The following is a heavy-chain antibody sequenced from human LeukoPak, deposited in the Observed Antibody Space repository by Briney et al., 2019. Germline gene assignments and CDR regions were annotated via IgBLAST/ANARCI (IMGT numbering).Heavy chain of an antibody. J-gene: IGHJ5*02. CDR3: ARGGDTPFDP. Sequence: SETLSLTCTVSGYSISSGYFWGWFRQPPGKGLEWIGEIHHSGTTNYNPSLKSRVTISVDKSKNQFSLNLISVTAADTAVYYCARGGDTPFDPWGQGTLITVSS. CDR2: IHHSGTT. CDR1: GYSISSGYF. D-gene: IGHD2-21*02. V-gene: IGHV4-38-2*02.